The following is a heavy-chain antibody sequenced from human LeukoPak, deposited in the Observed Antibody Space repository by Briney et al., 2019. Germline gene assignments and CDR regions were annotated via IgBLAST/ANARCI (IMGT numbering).Heavy chain of an antibody. CDR1: GFTFSRYA. V-gene: IGHV3-23*01. Sequence: GGSLRLSCAASGFTFSRYAMSWVRQAPGKGLEWVAAINDGGSSTYYADAVKGRFSISRDNSRTTLSVQMDSLRAEDTAVYYCAKGSSSGWPYYFDYWGQGTLVTVSS. CDR3: AKGSSSGWPYYFDY. D-gene: IGHD6-19*01. CDR2: INDGGSST. J-gene: IGHJ4*02.